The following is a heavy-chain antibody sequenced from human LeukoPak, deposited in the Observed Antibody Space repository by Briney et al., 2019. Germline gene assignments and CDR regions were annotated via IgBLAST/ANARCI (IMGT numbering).Heavy chain of an antibody. CDR2: ISGSGGST. CDR1: GFTFSSYA. J-gene: IGHJ3*02. V-gene: IGHV3-23*01. Sequence: PGGSLRLSCAASGFTFSSYAMSWVRQAPGKGLEWVSAISGSGGSTYYADSVKGRFTISRDNAKNTVYLQMNSLRAEDTAVYYCARLGGGSGVGAFDIWGQGTMVTVSS. CDR3: ARLGGGSGVGAFDI. D-gene: IGHD5-24*01.